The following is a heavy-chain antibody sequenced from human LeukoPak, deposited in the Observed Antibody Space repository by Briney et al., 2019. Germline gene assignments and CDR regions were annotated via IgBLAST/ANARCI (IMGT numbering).Heavy chain of an antibody. J-gene: IGHJ5*02. CDR1: GFIFSTYT. CDR3: VGDQVDNVGWLT. D-gene: IGHD5-12*01. CDR2: INGDGRTT. Sequence: GGSLRPSCSASGFIFSTYTMYWVRQAPGKGLEFVSVINGDGRTTYYADSVKGRFTISRDNSKNTLYLQMNSLRAEDTAVYYCVGDQVDNVGWLTWGQGTRVTVSS. V-gene: IGHV3-64D*06.